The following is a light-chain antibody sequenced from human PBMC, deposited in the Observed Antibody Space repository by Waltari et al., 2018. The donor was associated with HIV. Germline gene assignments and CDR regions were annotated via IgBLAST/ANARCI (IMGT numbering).Light chain of an antibody. J-gene: IGLJ2*01. CDR2: EGS. CDR1: SSDLGVYNS. Sequence: QSALTQPPYASGSPGPSVTISCTGASSDLGVYNSVSWYQQRPGKAPKVIIAEGSKRSSGVPYRFAGPTSGNTASLTVSGLQADDEAEYFCSFYGGSNILVFGGGTKLTVL. CDR3: SFYGGSNILV. V-gene: IGLV2-8*01.